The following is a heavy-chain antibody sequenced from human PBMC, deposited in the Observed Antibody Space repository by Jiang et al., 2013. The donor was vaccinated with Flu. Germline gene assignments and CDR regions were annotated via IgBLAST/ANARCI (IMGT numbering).Heavy chain of an antibody. CDR2: IVVGSGNA. CDR1: GFSFSNSA. CDR3: AAGLRWDLPDY. V-gene: IGHV1-58*01. D-gene: IGHD1-26*01. J-gene: IGHJ4*02. Sequence: GAEVKKPGTSVKVSCMTSGFSFSNSAVQWVRQARGQRLEWIGWIVVGSGNANYAPDFQERVTITRDMSTSTAYMELSSLRSDDTAVYFCAAGLRWDLPDYWGQGTLV.